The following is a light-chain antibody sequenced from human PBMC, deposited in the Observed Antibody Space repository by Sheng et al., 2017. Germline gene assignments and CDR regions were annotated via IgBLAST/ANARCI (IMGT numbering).Light chain of an antibody. Sequence: EIVLTQSPGTLSLSPGERGTLSCRASQTISSSHLAWYQQKPGQAPRLLIYGASSRATGIPDRFSGSGSGTDFTLTISRLEPEDFVVYYCQQYGDSITFGQGTRLEIK. CDR2: GAS. CDR3: QQYGDSIT. V-gene: IGKV3-20*01. CDR1: QTISSSH. J-gene: IGKJ5*01.